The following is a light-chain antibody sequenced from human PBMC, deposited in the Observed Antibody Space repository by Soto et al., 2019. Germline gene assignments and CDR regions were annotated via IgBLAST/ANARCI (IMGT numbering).Light chain of an antibody. Sequence: IVLTQSPGTLSLSPGERATRSCRASQSISNNYLAWYQQTPGQAPRLLIYGASSRDTGIPARFSGSGSETEFTLTISGLQSEDFAVYYCQQRSSWPPTFGQGTRLEIK. CDR2: GAS. V-gene: IGKV3D-20*02. J-gene: IGKJ5*01. CDR1: QSISNNY. CDR3: QQRSSWPPT.